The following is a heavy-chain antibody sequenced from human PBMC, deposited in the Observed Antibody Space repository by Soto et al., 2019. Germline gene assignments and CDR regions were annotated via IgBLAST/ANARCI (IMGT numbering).Heavy chain of an antibody. V-gene: IGHV3-30*18. CDR2: MSYEGANE. CDR1: GFTFGDFG. CDR3: AKERGFGGYYLLDH. J-gene: IGHJ5*02. Sequence: QVQLVESGGGVVQPGRSLRLSCTASGFTFGDFGMHWVRQAPGKGLEWVAVMSYEGANEYYADSVRGRFTISRENAKNTRDLEMNGLSPEDTAVYYCAKERGFGGYYLLDHWGQ. D-gene: IGHD3-22*01.